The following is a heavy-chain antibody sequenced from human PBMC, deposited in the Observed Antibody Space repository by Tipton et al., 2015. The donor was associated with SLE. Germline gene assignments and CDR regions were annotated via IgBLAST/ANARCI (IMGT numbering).Heavy chain of an antibody. CDR2: SNSDGSDT. Sequence: SLRLSCAASGFTFSNYWMHWVRQAPGKGLVWVSRSNSDGSDTSYADSVKGRFTISRDNAKNTLYLQMNSLRAEDTAVYYCARQVTNRWHVVWFDPWGQGTLVTVSS. J-gene: IGHJ5*02. D-gene: IGHD2-15*01. CDR3: ARQVTNRWHVVWFDP. CDR1: GFTFSNYW. V-gene: IGHV3-74*01.